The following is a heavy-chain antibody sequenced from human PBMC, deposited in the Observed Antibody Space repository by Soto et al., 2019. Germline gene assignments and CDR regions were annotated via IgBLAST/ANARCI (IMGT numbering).Heavy chain of an antibody. CDR2: ISYSGNT. CDR3: ARVIMSSYSGKYHTRYYFDY. D-gene: IGHD1-26*01. CDR1: GGSINSYY. J-gene: IGHJ4*02. Sequence: SETLSLTCTVSGGSINSYYWGWIRQPPGKGLEWIGYISYSGNTNQNPSLQSRVTMSVVTSKNQFSLKVNSVTAADTAIYYCARVIMSSYSGKYHTRYYFDYWAQGTLVTVS. V-gene: IGHV4-59*01.